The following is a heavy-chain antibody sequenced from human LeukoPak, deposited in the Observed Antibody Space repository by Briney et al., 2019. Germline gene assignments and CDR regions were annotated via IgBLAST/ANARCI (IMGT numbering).Heavy chain of an antibody. CDR3: ARLPAVAGYYYYGMDV. D-gene: IGHD6-19*01. J-gene: IGHJ6*02. CDR2: IYYSGST. V-gene: IGHV4-59*08. Sequence: SETLSLTCTVSGGSISSYYWSWIRQPPGKGLEWIGYIYYSGSTNYNPSLKSRVTISVDTSKNQFSLKLSSVTAADAAVYYCARLPAVAGYYYYGMDVWGQGTTVTVSS. CDR1: GGSISSYY.